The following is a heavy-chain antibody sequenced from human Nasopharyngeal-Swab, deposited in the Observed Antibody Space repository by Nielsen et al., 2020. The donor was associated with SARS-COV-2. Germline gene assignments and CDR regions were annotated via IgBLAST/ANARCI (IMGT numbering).Heavy chain of an antibody. D-gene: IGHD6-19*01. Sequence: SLKISCAASGFTFSSYEMNWVRQAPGKGLEWVSYLSSSGSTIYYADSVKGRFTISRDNAKNSLSLQMNSLRAQDTAVYYCARNPPGIAVAGYYYYGMDVWGQGTTVTVSS. CDR3: ARNPPGIAVAGYYYYGMDV. V-gene: IGHV3-48*03. CDR1: GFTFSSYE. CDR2: LSSSGSTI. J-gene: IGHJ6*02.